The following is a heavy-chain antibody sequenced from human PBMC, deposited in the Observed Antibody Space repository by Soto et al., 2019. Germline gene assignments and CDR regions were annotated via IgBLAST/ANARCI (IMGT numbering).Heavy chain of an antibody. CDR1: GGSFTSNNW. CDR3: ARGYRSPRPHRTIFGVVIRSRDGMDV. J-gene: IGHJ6*02. CDR2: IYRTGRT. D-gene: IGHD3-3*01. Sequence: SETLSLTCAVSGGSFTSNNWWTWVRQPPGQGLEWIGEIYRTGRTNYNPSLKSRVTISVDTSKNQFSLKLSSVTAADTAVYYCARGYRSPRPHRTIFGVVIRSRDGMDVWGQGTTVTVSS. V-gene: IGHV4-4*02.